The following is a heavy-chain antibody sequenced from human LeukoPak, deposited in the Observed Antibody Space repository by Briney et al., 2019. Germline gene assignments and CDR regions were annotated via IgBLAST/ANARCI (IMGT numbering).Heavy chain of an antibody. Sequence: GGSLRLFCAASGFTFSSYAMSWVRQAPGKGLEWVSAISGSGGSTYYADSVKGRFTISRDNSKNTLYLQMNSLRAEDTAVCHCAKDRGSSTDWGQGTLVTVSS. CDR2: ISGSGGST. CDR1: GFTFSSYA. J-gene: IGHJ4*02. D-gene: IGHD6-6*01. V-gene: IGHV3-23*01. CDR3: AKDRGSSTD.